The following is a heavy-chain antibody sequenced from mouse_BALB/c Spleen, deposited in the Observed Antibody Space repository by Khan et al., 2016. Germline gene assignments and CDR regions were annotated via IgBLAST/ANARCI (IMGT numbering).Heavy chain of an antibody. CDR3: ARSDYDDDGNFDY. CDR1: GFTFSSFG. J-gene: IGHJ2*01. CDR2: ISSGSSTI. D-gene: IGHD2-4*01. V-gene: IGHV5-17*02. Sequence: EVELVESGGGLVQPGGSRKLSCAASGFTFSSFGMHWVRQAPEKGLEWVAYISSGSSTIYCADTVKGRFTISSANPKHTLFLQMTSLRSEDTAMYDCARSDYDDDGNFDYWGQGTTLTVSS.